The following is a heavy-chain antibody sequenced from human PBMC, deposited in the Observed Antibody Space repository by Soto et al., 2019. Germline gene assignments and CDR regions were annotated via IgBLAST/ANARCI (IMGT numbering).Heavy chain of an antibody. CDR1: GFTFSSYS. J-gene: IGHJ4*02. V-gene: IGHV3-21*01. CDR3: AKEAGELSTRSFDY. Sequence: EVQLVESGGGLVKPGGSLRLSCAASGFTFSSYSMNWVRQAPGKGLEWVSSISSSSSYIYYADSVKGRFTISRDNAKNSLHLQMNSLSAEDTAVYYCAKEAGELSTRSFDYWGQGTLVTVSS. CDR2: ISSSSSYI. D-gene: IGHD3-16*02.